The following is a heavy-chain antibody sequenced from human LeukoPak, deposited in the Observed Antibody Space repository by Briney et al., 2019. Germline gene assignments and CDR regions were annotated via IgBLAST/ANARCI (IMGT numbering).Heavy chain of an antibody. Sequence: SETLSLTCTVSGYSISSGYYWGWIRQPPGKGLEWTGSIDHSGSTYYNPSLKSRITISVDTSKNQFSLKLTSVTAADTAVYYCARQTGSGLFILPGGQGTLVTVSS. J-gene: IGHJ4*02. CDR1: GYSISSGYY. CDR2: IDHSGST. V-gene: IGHV4-38-2*02. D-gene: IGHD3/OR15-3a*01. CDR3: ARQTGSGLFILP.